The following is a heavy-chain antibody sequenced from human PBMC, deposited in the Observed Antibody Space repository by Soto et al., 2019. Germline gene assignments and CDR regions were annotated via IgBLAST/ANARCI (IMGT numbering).Heavy chain of an antibody. CDR1: GGSFSGYY. J-gene: IGHJ6*02. CDR2: INHSGRT. CDR3: AGGRGRQQLVMSYYYGMAV. Sequence: QVQLQQWGAGLLKPSETLSLTCAVYGGSFSGYYWSWIRQPAGKGLEWIGEINHSGRTKYNPHLTSRVNRSVNTSKNQFYITLSSVTAADTAVYYCAGGRGRQQLVMSYYYGMAVWGQGTTVTVSS. D-gene: IGHD6-13*01. V-gene: IGHV4-34*01.